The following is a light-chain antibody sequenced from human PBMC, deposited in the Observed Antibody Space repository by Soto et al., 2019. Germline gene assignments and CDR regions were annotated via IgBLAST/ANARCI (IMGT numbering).Light chain of an antibody. CDR1: QIINNL. CDR3: QQYDSYPLT. V-gene: IGKV1-5*01. J-gene: IGKJ4*01. Sequence: DVQMTQSPSTLSASVGYRFTITCRASQIINNLLSWYQHKPLKAPKFLIYDVSTLESGVPSRFSGSGSGTEFTLTISSLQPEDFATYYCQQYDSYPLTFGGGTKVDIK. CDR2: DVS.